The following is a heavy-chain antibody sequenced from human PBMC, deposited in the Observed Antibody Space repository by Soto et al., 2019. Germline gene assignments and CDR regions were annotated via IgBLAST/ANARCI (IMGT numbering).Heavy chain of an antibody. J-gene: IGHJ4*02. Sequence: EVQLVESGGGLVQPGGSLRLSCAASGFTFSSYSMNWVRQAPGKGLEWVSYISSSSRTIYYADSVKGRFTISRDNAKNSLYLQMISLRAEDTAVYYCARDLSPIAAAGPCFDYWGQGTLVTVSS. CDR1: GFTFSSYS. CDR2: ISSSSRTI. CDR3: ARDLSPIAAAGPCFDY. V-gene: IGHV3-48*01. D-gene: IGHD6-13*01.